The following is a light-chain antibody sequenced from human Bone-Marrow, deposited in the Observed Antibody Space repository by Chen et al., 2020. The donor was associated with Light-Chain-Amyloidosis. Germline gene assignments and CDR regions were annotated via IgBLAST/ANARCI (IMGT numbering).Light chain of an antibody. CDR2: DDS. J-gene: IGLJ3*02. CDR3: QVWDRSSDRPV. Sequence: SYVLTQPSSVSVAPGQTATIACGGNNIGSTSVHWYQQTPGHAPLLVVYDDSDRPSVIPERLSGSNSGNTATLTISRVEAGDEADYYCQVWDRSSDRPVFGGGTKLTVL. V-gene: IGLV3-21*02. CDR1: NIGSTS.